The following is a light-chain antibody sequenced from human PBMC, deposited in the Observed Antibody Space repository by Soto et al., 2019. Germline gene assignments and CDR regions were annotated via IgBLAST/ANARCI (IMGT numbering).Light chain of an antibody. J-gene: IGLJ3*02. Sequence: QAVVTQPPSASGTPGQRVTISCSGSSSNIGSNYVYWYQQLPGTAPQLLIYRNNQRPSGVPDRFSGSKSGPSASLAISGLRSEDEADYYCAAWDDSLSGRVSGGGAKLTDL. CDR2: RNN. CDR3: AAWDDSLSGRV. CDR1: SSNIGSNY. V-gene: IGLV1-47*01.